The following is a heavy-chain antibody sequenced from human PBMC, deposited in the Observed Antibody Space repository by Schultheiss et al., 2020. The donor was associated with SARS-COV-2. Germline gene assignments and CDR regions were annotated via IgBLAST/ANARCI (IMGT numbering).Heavy chain of an antibody. V-gene: IGHV4-34*01. Sequence: SETLSLTCTVSGASISSYYWSWIRQPPGKGLEWIGEINHSGSTNYNPSLKSRVTISVDTSKNQFSLKLSSVTAADTAVYYCAASYSSSGNWFDPWGQGTLVTVSS. CDR1: GASISSYY. J-gene: IGHJ5*02. CDR3: AASYSSSGNWFDP. CDR2: INHSGST. D-gene: IGHD6-6*01.